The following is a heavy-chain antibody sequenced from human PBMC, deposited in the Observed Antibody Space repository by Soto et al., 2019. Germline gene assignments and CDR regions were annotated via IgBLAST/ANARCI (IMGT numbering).Heavy chain of an antibody. Sequence: ASVKVSCKVSGYTLTELSMHWVRQAPGKGLEWMGGFDPEDGETIYAQKFQGRVTMSEDTSTDTAYMELSSLRSEDTAVYYCATGIGAVATTPGGDYWGQGTLVTVSS. CDR2: FDPEDGET. D-gene: IGHD5-12*01. V-gene: IGHV1-24*01. CDR1: GYTLTELS. CDR3: ATGIGAVATTPGGDY. J-gene: IGHJ4*02.